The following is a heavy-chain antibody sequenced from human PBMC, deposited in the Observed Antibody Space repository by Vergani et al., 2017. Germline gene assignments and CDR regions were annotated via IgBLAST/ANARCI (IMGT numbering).Heavy chain of an antibody. D-gene: IGHD3-16*01. CDR1: GDPTSSYY. J-gene: IGHJ5*02. V-gene: IGHV4-4*07. CDR2: IYSSGST. CDR3: ARDSGGYVWGSYEAWFDP. Sequence: QVQLQESGPGLVKSSETLSLTCTVSGDPTSSYYWSWIRQPVGKGLEWIGRIYSSGSTNYNPSLKSRVTMSFDASKKQFSLKLSSVTAADTAVYYCARDSGGYVWGSYEAWFDPWGQGTLVTVSS.